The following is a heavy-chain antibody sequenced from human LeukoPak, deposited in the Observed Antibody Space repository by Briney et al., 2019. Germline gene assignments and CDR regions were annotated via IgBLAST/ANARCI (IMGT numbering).Heavy chain of an antibody. V-gene: IGHV3-53*04. CDR3: ARYYGDYRGSAFDI. Sequence: QPGGSLRLSCAASGFSVSSNYMSWVRQAPGKGLEWVSVIYNDDSTNYAVSVKGRFTISRHKSQNTLYLQMNSLRAEDTAVYYCARYYGDYRGSAFDIWGQGTMVTVSS. CDR2: IYNDDST. CDR1: GFSVSSNY. D-gene: IGHD4-17*01. J-gene: IGHJ3*02.